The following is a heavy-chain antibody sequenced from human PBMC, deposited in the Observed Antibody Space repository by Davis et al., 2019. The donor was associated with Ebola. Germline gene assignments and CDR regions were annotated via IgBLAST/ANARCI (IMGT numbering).Heavy chain of an antibody. J-gene: IGHJ4*02. V-gene: IGHV3-48*03. Sequence: GGSLRLSCAASGFTFSSYEMNWVRQAPGPVLYFVSYISTSGSTIYYADSVKGRFTIPRDNAKNSLYLQMNSLRAEDTAVYYCARGGYDFWSGPLDYWGQGTLVTVSS. CDR2: ISTSGSTI. CDR1: GFTFSSYE. CDR3: ARGGYDFWSGPLDY. D-gene: IGHD3-3*01.